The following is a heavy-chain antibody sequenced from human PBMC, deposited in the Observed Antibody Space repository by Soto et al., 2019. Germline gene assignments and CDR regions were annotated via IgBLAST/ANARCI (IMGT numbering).Heavy chain of an antibody. V-gene: IGHV3-23*01. Sequence: GGSLRLSCAASGFTFSSYAMSWVRQAPGKGLEWVSAISGSGGSTYYADSVKGRFTISRDNSKNTLYLQMNGLRAEDTAIYYCAKASRVLSGCFDQWGQGTLVTVSS. CDR1: GFTFSSYA. J-gene: IGHJ4*02. D-gene: IGHD2-8*01. CDR2: ISGSGGST. CDR3: AKASRVLSGCFDQ.